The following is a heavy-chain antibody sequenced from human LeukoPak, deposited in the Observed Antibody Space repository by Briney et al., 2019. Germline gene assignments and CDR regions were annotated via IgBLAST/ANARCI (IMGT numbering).Heavy chain of an antibody. D-gene: IGHD3-10*01. V-gene: IGHV4-61*01. CDR2: IYYSGST. Sequence: PPETLSLTCTVSGGSVSSGSYYWSWIRQPPGKGLEWIGYIYYSGSTNYNPSLKSRVTISVDTSKNQFSLKLSSVTAADTAVYYCARQTYYYGSGSYNYYGMDVWGQGSTVTVSS. J-gene: IGHJ6*02. CDR1: GGSVSSGSYY. CDR3: ARQTYYYGSGSYNYYGMDV.